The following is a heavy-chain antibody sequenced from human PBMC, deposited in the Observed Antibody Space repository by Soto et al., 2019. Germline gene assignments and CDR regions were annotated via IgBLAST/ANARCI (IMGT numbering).Heavy chain of an antibody. D-gene: IGHD3-16*01. CDR1: GFTFSRYW. V-gene: IGHV3-74*01. CDR3: ASNYAYAEGYYWYGIDV. Sequence: GGSLTLSCAASGFTFSRYWMHWVHQAPGKGLVWVSRISSYGSDTHYADSVKGRFTISRDNAKNTLYLQMNSLRADDTAVYYCASNYAYAEGYYWYGIDVXGQGTTVTVSS. J-gene: IGHJ6*02. CDR2: ISSYGSDT.